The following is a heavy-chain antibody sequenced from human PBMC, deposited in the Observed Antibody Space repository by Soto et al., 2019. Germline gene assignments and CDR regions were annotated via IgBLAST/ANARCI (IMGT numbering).Heavy chain of an antibody. CDR3: ARANVSNAGFSAINSFDP. J-gene: IGHJ5*02. Sequence: PGESLKISCKGSGYSFTNYWIGWVRQMPGKGLEWMGTIYLGDSDTRYSPSFQGRVTISADKSISAAYLQWGSLKASDTAMYYCARANVSNAGFSAINSFDPWGQGTLVTVSS. CDR1: GYSFTNYW. D-gene: IGHD1-1*01. CDR2: IYLGDSDT. V-gene: IGHV5-51*01.